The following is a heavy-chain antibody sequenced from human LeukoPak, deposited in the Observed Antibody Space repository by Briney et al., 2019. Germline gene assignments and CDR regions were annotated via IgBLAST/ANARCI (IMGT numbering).Heavy chain of an antibody. V-gene: IGHV4-34*01. J-gene: IGHJ4*02. Sequence: SETLSLTCAVYGGSFSGYYWSWIRQPPGQGLEWVGEMNHSGSTNYNPSLKSRGTISVDTSKNQFSLKLSSVTAADTAVYYCARGLNITMVRGVTHPFDYWGQGTLVTVAS. CDR1: GGSFSGYY. CDR3: ARGLNITMVRGVTHPFDY. CDR2: MNHSGST. D-gene: IGHD3-10*01.